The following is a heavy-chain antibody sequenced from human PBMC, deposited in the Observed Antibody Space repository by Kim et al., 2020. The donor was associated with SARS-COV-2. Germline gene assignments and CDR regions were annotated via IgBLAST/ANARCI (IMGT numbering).Heavy chain of an antibody. CDR1: GFTFDDYA. Sequence: GGSLRLSCAASGFTFDDYAMHWVRQAPGKGLEWVSGIRWNSGSIGYADSVKGRFTISRDNAKNSLYLQMNSLRAEDTALYYCAKDITPPAAETTIYGDYEGGFDDWGQGTLVTVSS. CDR3: AKDITPPAAETTIYGDYEGGFDD. J-gene: IGHJ4*02. V-gene: IGHV3-9*01. D-gene: IGHD4-17*01. CDR2: IRWNSGSI.